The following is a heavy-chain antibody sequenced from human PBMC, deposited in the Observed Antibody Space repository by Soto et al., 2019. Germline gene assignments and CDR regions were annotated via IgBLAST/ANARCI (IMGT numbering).Heavy chain of an antibody. Sequence: QVQLVQSGGEVRKPGASVKVSCKASGYTFTNYGISWVRQAPGQGLEWMAWISAYNGNTNYAQRFQGRVTMTTDTSTSTAYMELQSLRSDDTAVYYCAREGYYGSGTYNPRDMHVWGQWTTVTVSS. CDR1: GYTFTNYG. J-gene: IGHJ6*02. D-gene: IGHD3-10*01. CDR3: AREGYYGSGTYNPRDMHV. CDR2: ISAYNGNT. V-gene: IGHV1-18*01.